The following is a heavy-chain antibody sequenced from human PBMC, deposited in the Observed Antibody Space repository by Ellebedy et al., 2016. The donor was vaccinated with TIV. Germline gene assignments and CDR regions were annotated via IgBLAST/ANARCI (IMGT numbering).Heavy chain of an antibody. V-gene: IGHV3-30-3*01. CDR2: ISYDGSNK. Sequence: GESLKISCAASGFTFSSYAMHWVRQAPGKGLEWVAVISYDGSNKYYADSVKGRFTISRDNSKNTLYLQMNSLRAEDTAVYYCASTIKYIAAAGFDYWGQGTLVTVSS. D-gene: IGHD6-13*01. CDR1: GFTFSSYA. J-gene: IGHJ4*02. CDR3: ASTIKYIAAAGFDY.